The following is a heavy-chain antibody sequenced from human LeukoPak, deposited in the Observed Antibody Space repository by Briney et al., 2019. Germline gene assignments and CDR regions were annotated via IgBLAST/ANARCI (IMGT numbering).Heavy chain of an antibody. CDR1: GYTLTELS. CDR3: ATGSGRYFDVDAFDI. D-gene: IGHD3-9*01. Sequence: ASVKVSCKVSGYTLTELSMHWVRQAPGRGLEWMGGFDPEDGETIYAQKFQGRVTMTEDTSTDTAYMELSSLRSEDTAVYYYATGSGRYFDVDAFDIWGQGTMVTVSS. CDR2: FDPEDGET. J-gene: IGHJ3*02. V-gene: IGHV1-24*01.